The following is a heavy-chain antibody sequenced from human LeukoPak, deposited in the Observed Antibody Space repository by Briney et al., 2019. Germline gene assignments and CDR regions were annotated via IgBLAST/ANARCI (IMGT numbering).Heavy chain of an antibody. CDR3: ARADSSSWPGEAFDI. CDR1: GFTFSSYG. D-gene: IGHD6-13*01. J-gene: IGHJ3*02. CDR2: IWSDGSNK. V-gene: IGHV3-33*01. Sequence: GGSLRLSCAASGFTFSSYGMHWVRQAPGKGLEWVAIIWSDGSNKYYADSAKGRFTISRDNSKNTLYLQMNSLRAEDTAVYYCARADSSSWPGEAFDIWGQGTMVTVSS.